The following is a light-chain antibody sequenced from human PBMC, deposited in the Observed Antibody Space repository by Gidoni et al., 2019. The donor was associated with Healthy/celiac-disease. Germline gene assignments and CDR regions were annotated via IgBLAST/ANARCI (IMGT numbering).Light chain of an antibody. CDR3: QQYNNWPVT. CDR2: GAS. CDR1: QSVSSN. V-gene: IGKV3-15*01. Sequence: ELLMTQSPATLSVSPGERATLSCRASQSVSSNLAWYQQKPGQAPRLLIYGASTRATGIPARFSGSGSGTDFTLTISSLQSEDFAVYYCQQYNNWPVTFGGGTKVEIK. J-gene: IGKJ4*01.